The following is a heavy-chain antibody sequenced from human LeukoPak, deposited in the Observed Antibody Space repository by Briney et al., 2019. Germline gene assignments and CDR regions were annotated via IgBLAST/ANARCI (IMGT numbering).Heavy chain of an antibody. CDR1: GGSFSSSSYY. V-gene: IGHV4-39*07. Sequence: PSETLSLTCTVSGGSFSSSSYYWGWIRQPPGKGLEWVGSIYYSGNTYYNPSLKSRVTISVDTSKNQFSLKLSSVTAADTAVYYCAKKAYCGGDCPDDGHAFNIWGQGTMVTVSS. CDR3: AKKAYCGGDCPDDGHAFNI. D-gene: IGHD2-21*02. CDR2: IYYSGNT. J-gene: IGHJ3*02.